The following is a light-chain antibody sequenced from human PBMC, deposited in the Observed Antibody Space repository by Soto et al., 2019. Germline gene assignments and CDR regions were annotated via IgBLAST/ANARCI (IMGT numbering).Light chain of an antibody. CDR3: AVWDDSLSGVV. CDR1: ISNLGTNY. V-gene: IGLV1-47*01. J-gene: IGLJ3*02. Sequence: QSVLTQPPSASGTPGQTVTISSSGSISNLGTNYVFWYQQLPGTAPKLLTCGNNQRPSGVPDRFSGSRSGTSASLAISGLRPEDEADYYWAVWDDSLSGVVFGGGTKLTVL. CDR2: GNN.